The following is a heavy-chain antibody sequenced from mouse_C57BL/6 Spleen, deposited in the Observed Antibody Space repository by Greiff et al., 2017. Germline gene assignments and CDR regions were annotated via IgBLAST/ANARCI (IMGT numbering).Heavy chain of an antibody. Sequence: QVQLQQPGAELVMPGASVKLSCKASGYTFTSYWMHWVKQRPGQGLEWIGEIDPTDSYTNYNQKFKGKSTLTVDKASITACMPLSSLTSEDSAVYYCARRTFGSSYYDCWGQVTTLTVSS. CDR2: IDPTDSYT. CDR1: GYTFTSYW. V-gene: IGHV1-69*01. D-gene: IGHD1-1*01. J-gene: IGHJ2*01. CDR3: ARRTFGSSYYDC.